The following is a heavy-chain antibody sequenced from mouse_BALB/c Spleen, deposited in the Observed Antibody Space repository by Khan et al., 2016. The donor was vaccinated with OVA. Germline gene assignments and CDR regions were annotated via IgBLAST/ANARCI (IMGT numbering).Heavy chain of an antibody. V-gene: IGHV1S137*01. CDR2: ISTYYGDA. CDR1: GYTFTDFA. CDR3: VRGSSNSRFAY. Sequence: QVQLQQSGAELVRPGVSVKISCKGSGYTFTDFAMHWVKQSHAKSLEWIGVISTYYGDATNNQKFKGKATMTVDNSSSTAYMELARLTSEDSAIYYCVRGSSNSRFAYWGQGTLVTVSA. J-gene: IGHJ3*01. D-gene: IGHD2-5*01.